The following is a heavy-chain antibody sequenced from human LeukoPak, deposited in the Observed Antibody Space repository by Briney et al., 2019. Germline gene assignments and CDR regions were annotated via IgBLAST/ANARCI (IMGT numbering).Heavy chain of an antibody. CDR3: ARDSRRGFGELFYYYYYMDV. CDR1: GGTFSSYA. J-gene: IGHJ6*03. CDR2: IIPIFGTA. V-gene: IGHV1-69*05. Sequence: SVKVSCKASGGTFSSYAISWVRQAPGQGLEWMGRIIPIFGTANYAQKFQGRVTITTDESTSTAYMELSSLRSEDTAVYYCARDSRRGFGELFYYYYYMDVWGKGTTVTVSS. D-gene: IGHD3-10*01.